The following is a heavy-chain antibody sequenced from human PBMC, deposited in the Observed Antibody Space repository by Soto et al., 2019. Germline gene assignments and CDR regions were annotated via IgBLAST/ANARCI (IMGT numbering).Heavy chain of an antibody. CDR1: GGSISSYY. J-gene: IGHJ4*02. CDR3: AVGRKWELLDY. D-gene: IGHD1-26*01. V-gene: IGHV4-59*08. CDR2: IYYSGST. Sequence: QVQLQESGPGLVKPSETLSLTCTVSGGSISSYYWSWIRQPPGKGLEWIGYIYYSGSTNYNPSLKSRVTISVDTSKNQFSLKLSSVTAADTAVYYFAVGRKWELLDYWGQGTLVTVSS.